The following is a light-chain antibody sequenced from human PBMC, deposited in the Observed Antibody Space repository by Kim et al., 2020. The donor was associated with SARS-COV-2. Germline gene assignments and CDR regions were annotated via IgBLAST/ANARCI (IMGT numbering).Light chain of an antibody. CDR2: YDS. Sequence: SSELTQPPSVSVAPGKTARITCGGNNSGSKSVHWYQQKPGQAPVLVIYYDSDRPSGIPERCSGSNSGNTATLTISRVEAGDEADYYCQVWDSSSDHWVFGGGTQLTVL. V-gene: IGLV3-21*04. J-gene: IGLJ3*02. CDR1: NSGSKS. CDR3: QVWDSSSDHWV.